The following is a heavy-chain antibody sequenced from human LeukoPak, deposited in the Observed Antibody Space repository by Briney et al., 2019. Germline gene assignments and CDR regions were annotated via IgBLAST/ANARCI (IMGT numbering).Heavy chain of an antibody. V-gene: IGHV4-38-2*02. CDR1: GYSISSGYY. Sequence: PSETLSLTCTVSGYSISSGYYWGWIRQPPGKGLEWIGSIYHSGITYYNPSLKGRVTISADTPKNQFSLKLSSVTAADTAMYYCARDRHEPGPWGPGTMVTVSS. CDR2: IYHSGIT. J-gene: IGHJ3*01. CDR3: ARDRHEPGP.